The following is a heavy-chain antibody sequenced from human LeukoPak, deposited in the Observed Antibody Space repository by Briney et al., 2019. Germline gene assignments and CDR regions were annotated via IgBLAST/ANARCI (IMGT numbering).Heavy chain of an antibody. CDR1: GFTFSSYD. Sequence: GGSLRLSCAASGFTFSSYDLSWVRQAPGMGLEWVSTITGSGTNTYYADSLKGRFTISRDNPKNTLYLQMNSLRAEDTAVYYCAKDYAVNFYFYYMDVWGKGTTVTISS. D-gene: IGHD2-2*01. CDR3: AKDYAVNFYFYYMDV. V-gene: IGHV3-23*01. CDR2: ITGSGTNT. J-gene: IGHJ6*03.